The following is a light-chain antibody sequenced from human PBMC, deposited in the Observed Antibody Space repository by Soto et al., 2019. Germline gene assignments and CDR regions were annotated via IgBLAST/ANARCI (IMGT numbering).Light chain of an antibody. CDR1: SSNIGAGYD. J-gene: IGLJ1*01. V-gene: IGLV1-40*01. Sequence: QSVLTQPPSVSGAPGQRVTISCTGSSSNIGAGYDVHWYQQLPGTAPKLLIYANINRPSGVPYRFSGSKSGTSASLAITGLQAEDEADYYGQSYDSIMGVYVFGIGTKLTVL. CDR3: QSYDSIMGVYV. CDR2: ANI.